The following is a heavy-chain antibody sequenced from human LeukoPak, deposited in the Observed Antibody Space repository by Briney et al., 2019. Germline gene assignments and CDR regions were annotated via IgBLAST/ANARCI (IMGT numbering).Heavy chain of an antibody. J-gene: IGHJ4*02. CDR3: ARGSVVVPAASSFIDY. Sequence: ASVKVSCKASGYTFTGYYMHWVRQAPGQGLEWMGRINPNSGGTNYAQKFQGRVTMTRDTSISTAYMELSRLRSDDTAVYYCARGSVVVPAASSFIDYWGQGTLVTVSS. CDR2: INPNSGGT. CDR1: GYTFTGYY. V-gene: IGHV1-2*06. D-gene: IGHD2-2*01.